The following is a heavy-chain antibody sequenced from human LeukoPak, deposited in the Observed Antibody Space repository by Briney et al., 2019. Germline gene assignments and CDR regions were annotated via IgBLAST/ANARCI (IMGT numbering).Heavy chain of an antibody. D-gene: IGHD2-2*01. CDR3: AKEGCSSTSCYVGDY. CDR1: GFTFSSYA. V-gene: IGHV3-23*01. Sequence: GGSLRLSCAASGFTFSSYAMSWVRQAPGKGLEWVSAISGSGGSTYYADSVKGRFTISRDNSKNTLYPQMNSLRAEDTAVYYCAKEGCSSTSCYVGDYWGQGTLVTVSS. CDR2: ISGSGGST. J-gene: IGHJ4*02.